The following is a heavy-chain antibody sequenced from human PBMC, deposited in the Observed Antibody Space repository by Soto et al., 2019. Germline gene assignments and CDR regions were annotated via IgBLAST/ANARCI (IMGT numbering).Heavy chain of an antibody. CDR3: ARVTRVVVTASHIWFDP. Sequence: PGGSLRLSCAACGFTFSSYAMHWVRQAPGKXLEWVAVISYDGSNKYYADSVKGRFTISRDNSKNTLYLQMNSLRAEDTAVYYCARVTRVVVTASHIWFDPWGQGTLVTVSS. V-gene: IGHV3-30-3*01. D-gene: IGHD2-21*02. J-gene: IGHJ5*02. CDR2: ISYDGSNK. CDR1: GFTFSSYA.